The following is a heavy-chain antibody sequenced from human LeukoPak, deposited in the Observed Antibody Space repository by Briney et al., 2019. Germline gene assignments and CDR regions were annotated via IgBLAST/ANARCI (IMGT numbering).Heavy chain of an antibody. J-gene: IGHJ4*02. CDR3: ARTIEMATISYFDY. V-gene: IGHV3-23*01. CDR2: ISGSGGST. D-gene: IGHD5-24*01. Sequence: HPGGSLRLSCAASGFTFSSYGMSWVRQAPGKGLEWVSAISGSGGSTYYADSVKGRFTISRDNAKNSLYLQMNSLRAGDTAVYYCARTIEMATISYFDYWGQGTLVTVSS. CDR1: GFTFSSYG.